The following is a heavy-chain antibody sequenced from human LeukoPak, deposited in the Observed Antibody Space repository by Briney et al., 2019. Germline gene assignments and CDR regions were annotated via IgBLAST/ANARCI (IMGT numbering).Heavy chain of an antibody. D-gene: IGHD4-11*01. V-gene: IGHV4-38-2*02. CDR3: ARGSDYSVDY. Sequence: KASETLSLTCTVSGGSISSYYWSWIRQPPGKGLEWIGSIYHSGSTYYNPSLKSRVTISVETSKNQFSLKLNSVTAADTAVYYCARGSDYSVDYWGQGTQVAVSS. J-gene: IGHJ4*02. CDR1: GGSISSYY. CDR2: IYHSGST.